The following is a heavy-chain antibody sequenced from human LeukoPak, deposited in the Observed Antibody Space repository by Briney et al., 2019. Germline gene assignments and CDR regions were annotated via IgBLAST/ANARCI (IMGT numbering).Heavy chain of an antibody. CDR1: GYSFIAYY. D-gene: IGHD4-11*01. Sequence: ASVKVSCKASGYSFIAYYMHWMRQAPGQGPEWMGRINPHTGVTNYAQNFQGRVTMTRDTSITTAYMELSRLRSDDTAVYYCARDYSDYNSFDYWGQGTLVTVSS. CDR3: ARDYSDYNSFDY. V-gene: IGHV1-2*06. J-gene: IGHJ4*02. CDR2: INPHTGVT.